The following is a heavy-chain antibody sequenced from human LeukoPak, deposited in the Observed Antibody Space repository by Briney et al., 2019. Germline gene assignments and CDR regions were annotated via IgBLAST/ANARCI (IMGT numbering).Heavy chain of an antibody. J-gene: IGHJ4*02. V-gene: IGHV4-59*08. CDR3: ARYSYGGSYFDY. Sequence: SETLSLTCTVSGGSISNYYWTWTRQPPGKGLEWIGYIYYTGSTNYNPSLKSRVTISVDTSKNQFSLNLSSVTAADTAVYYCARYSYGGSYFDYWGQGAVVTVSS. CDR2: IYYTGST. CDR1: GGSISNYY. D-gene: IGHD5-18*01.